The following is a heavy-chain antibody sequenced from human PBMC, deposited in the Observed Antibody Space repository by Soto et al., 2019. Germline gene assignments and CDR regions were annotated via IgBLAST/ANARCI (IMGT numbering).Heavy chain of an antibody. Sequence: GGSLRLSCAASGFTFSIYAMHWVRQAPGKGLEYVSAISSNGGSTYYANSVKGRFTISRDNSKNTLYLQMGSLRAEDMAVYYCARVDYGDGWVYWGQGTLVTVSS. CDR2: ISSNGGST. V-gene: IGHV3-64*01. J-gene: IGHJ4*02. CDR1: GFTFSIYA. D-gene: IGHD4-17*01. CDR3: ARVDYGDGWVY.